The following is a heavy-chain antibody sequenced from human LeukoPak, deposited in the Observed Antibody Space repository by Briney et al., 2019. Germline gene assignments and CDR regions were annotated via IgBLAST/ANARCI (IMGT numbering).Heavy chain of an antibody. V-gene: IGHV3-43*02. D-gene: IGHD2-15*01. CDR1: GFTFDNYA. CDR3: AKDSGWQLLRAEYFQH. J-gene: IGHJ1*01. Sequence: GGSLRLSCAASGFTFDNYAIHWVRQAPGKGLEWVSLISADGRSTYYADSVKGRFTISRDNSKNSLYLQMRSLRTEDTALYYCAKDSGWQLLRAEYFQHWGQGTLVTVSS. CDR2: ISADGRST.